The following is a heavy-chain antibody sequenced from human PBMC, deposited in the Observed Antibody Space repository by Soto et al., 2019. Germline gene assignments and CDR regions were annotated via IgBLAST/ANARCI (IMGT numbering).Heavy chain of an antibody. CDR3: ARDPPATRHGMDV. V-gene: IGHV3-33*08. Sequence: GGSLRLSCVGSGFIFSNNGMHWVRQTPGKGLEWVAFMSYDGSDTFYADSVKGRFTISRDNSKNTLYLQMKSLRAEDTAVYYCARDPPATRHGMDVWGQGTTVTVSS. CDR2: MSYDGSDT. J-gene: IGHJ6*02. CDR1: GFIFSNNG.